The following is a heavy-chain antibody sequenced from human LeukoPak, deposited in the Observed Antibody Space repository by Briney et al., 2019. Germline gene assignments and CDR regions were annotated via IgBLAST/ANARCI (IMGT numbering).Heavy chain of an antibody. V-gene: IGHV4-39*07. D-gene: IGHD3-22*01. CDR2: IYYSGST. Sequence: PSETLSLTCTVSGGSISSSSYYWGWIRQPPGKGLERIGSIYYSGSTYYNPSLKSRVTISVDTSKNQFSLKLSSVTAADTAVYYCARYYDRSGYWSTPHFDYWGQGTLVTVSS. CDR3: ARYYDRSGYWSTPHFDY. J-gene: IGHJ4*02. CDR1: GGSISSSSYY.